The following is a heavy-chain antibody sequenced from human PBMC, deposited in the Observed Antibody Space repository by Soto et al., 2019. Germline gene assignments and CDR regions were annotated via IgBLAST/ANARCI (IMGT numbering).Heavy chain of an antibody. D-gene: IGHD3-10*01. J-gene: IGHJ3*02. CDR1: GFTFSSYW. CDR3: ARDHRPTGKLLWFGELRGNAFDI. CDR2: IKQDGSEK. V-gene: IGHV3-7*01. Sequence: GGSLRLSCAASGFTFSSYWMSWVRQAPGKGLEWVANIKQDGSEKYYVDSVKGRFTISRDNAKNSLYLQMNSLRAEDTAVYYCARDHRPTGKLLWFGELRGNAFDIWGQGTMVTVSS.